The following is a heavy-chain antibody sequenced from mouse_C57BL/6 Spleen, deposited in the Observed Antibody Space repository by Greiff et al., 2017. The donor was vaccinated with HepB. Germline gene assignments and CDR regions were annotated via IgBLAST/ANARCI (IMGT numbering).Heavy chain of an antibody. CDR2: IDPSDSYT. CDR3: ARLSMVTTPAWFAY. D-gene: IGHD2-2*01. Sequence: VQLQQPGAELVMPGASVKLSCKASGYTFTSYWMHWVKQRPGQGLEWIGEIDPSDSYTNYNQKFKGKSTLTVDKSSSTAYMQLSSLTSEDSAVYYCARLSMVTTPAWFAYWGQGTLVTVSA. CDR1: GYTFTSYW. V-gene: IGHV1-69*01. J-gene: IGHJ3*01.